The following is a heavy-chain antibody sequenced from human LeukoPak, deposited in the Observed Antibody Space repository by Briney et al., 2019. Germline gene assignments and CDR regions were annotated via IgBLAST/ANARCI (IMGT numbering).Heavy chain of an antibody. CDR2: ISAYNGNT. Sequence: RASVKVSCKASGYTFTGYYMHWVRQAPGQGLEWLGYISAYNGNTNYAQKVQGRITMTTDTSTSTAYMEMRSLRSDDTAVYYCARDCSGSSCYWIHWGQGTLVTVSS. J-gene: IGHJ4*02. CDR3: ARDCSGSSCYWIH. V-gene: IGHV1-18*04. CDR1: GYTFTGYY. D-gene: IGHD2-15*01.